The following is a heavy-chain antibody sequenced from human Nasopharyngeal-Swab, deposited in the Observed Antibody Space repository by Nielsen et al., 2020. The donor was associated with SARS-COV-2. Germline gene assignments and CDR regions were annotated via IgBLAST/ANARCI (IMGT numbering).Heavy chain of an antibody. CDR3: ARGSSDWNGIDY. D-gene: IGHD6-19*01. CDR2: IDIAGTVT. J-gene: IGHJ4*02. V-gene: IGHV3-74*03. Sequence: VRQAPGNGLVGVSRIDIAGTVTSYADSLKGRFTISRDNAKNTLYLQMNSLRVEDTAIYYCARGSSDWNGIDYWGQGTLVTVSS.